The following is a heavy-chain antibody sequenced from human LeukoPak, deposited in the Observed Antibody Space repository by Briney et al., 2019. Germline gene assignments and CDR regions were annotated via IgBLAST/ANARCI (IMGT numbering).Heavy chain of an antibody. J-gene: IGHJ3*02. CDR2: ISSSSSYI. CDR3: ARTAYCGGDCPNEAFDI. V-gene: IGHV3-21*01. D-gene: IGHD2-21*02. Sequence: GGSLTLSCAASGFTFSSYWMHWVRQAPGKGLEWVSSISSSSSYIYYADSVKGRFTISRDNAKNSLYLQMNSLRAEDTAVFYCARTAYCGGDCPNEAFDIWGQGTMVTVSS. CDR1: GFTFSSYW.